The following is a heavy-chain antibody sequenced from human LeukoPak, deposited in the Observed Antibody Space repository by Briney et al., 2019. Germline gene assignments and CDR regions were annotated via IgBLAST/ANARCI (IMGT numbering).Heavy chain of an antibody. Sequence: SETLSLTCTVSGGFISSYYWSWIRQPAGKGLEWIGRIYTIGSTNYNPSLKSRVTMSVDTSKNQFSLKLSSVTAADTAVYYCARVGHRGYYGSGSYGAYYYYMDVWGKGTTVTVSS. J-gene: IGHJ6*03. CDR1: GGFISSYY. D-gene: IGHD3-10*01. V-gene: IGHV4-4*07. CDR2: IYTIGST. CDR3: ARVGHRGYYGSGSYGAYYYYMDV.